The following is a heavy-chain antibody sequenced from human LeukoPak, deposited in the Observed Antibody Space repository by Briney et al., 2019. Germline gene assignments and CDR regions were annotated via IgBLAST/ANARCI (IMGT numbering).Heavy chain of an antibody. V-gene: IGHV4-59*01. Sequence: PSETLSLTCTVSGGSISSYYWSWIRQPPGKGLEWIGYIYYSGSTNYNPSLKSRVTISVDTSKNQFSLKLSSVTAADTAVYYCAREGYSYGYVGGVYFDYWGQGTLVTVSS. CDR1: GGSISSYY. CDR3: AREGYSYGYVGGVYFDY. D-gene: IGHD5-18*01. J-gene: IGHJ4*02. CDR2: IYYSGST.